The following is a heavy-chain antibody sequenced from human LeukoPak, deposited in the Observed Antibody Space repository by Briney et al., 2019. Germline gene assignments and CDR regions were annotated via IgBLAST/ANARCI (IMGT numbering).Heavy chain of an antibody. Sequence: ASVKVSCKASGYTFTSYDINWVRQAPGQGLEWMGIINPSGGSTSYAQKFQGRVTMTRDTSTSTVYMELSSLRSEDTAVYYCARDEAVTAVYGMDVWGQGTTVTVSS. J-gene: IGHJ6*02. D-gene: IGHD2-21*02. CDR3: ARDEAVTAVYGMDV. V-gene: IGHV1-46*01. CDR1: GYTFTSYD. CDR2: INPSGGST.